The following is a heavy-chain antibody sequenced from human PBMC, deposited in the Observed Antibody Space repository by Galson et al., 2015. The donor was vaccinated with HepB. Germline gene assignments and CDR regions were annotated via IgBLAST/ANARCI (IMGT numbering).Heavy chain of an antibody. Sequence: SLRLSCAASGFTFSSYWMSWVRQAPGKGLEWVANIKQDGSEKYYVDSVKGRFTISRDNAKNSLYLQMNSLRAEDTAVYYCARVLIVAYYYYYYGMDVWGQGTTVTVSS. CDR3: ARVLIVAYYYYYYGMDV. D-gene: IGHD3-22*01. V-gene: IGHV3-7*03. CDR2: IKQDGSEK. J-gene: IGHJ6*02. CDR1: GFTFSSYW.